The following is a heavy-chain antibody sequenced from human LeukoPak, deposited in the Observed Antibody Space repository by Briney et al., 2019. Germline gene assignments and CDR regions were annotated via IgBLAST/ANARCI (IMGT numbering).Heavy chain of an antibody. CDR1: GYTFTGYY. Sequence: ASVKVSCKASGYTFTGYYMHWVRQAPGQGLEWMGWINPNSGGTNYAQKFQGRVTVTRDTSISTAYMELSRLRSDDTAVYYCASLEGIVVVPAAILDNFDYWGQGTLVTVSS. J-gene: IGHJ4*02. CDR3: ASLEGIVVVPAAILDNFDY. D-gene: IGHD2-2*01. V-gene: IGHV1-2*02. CDR2: INPNSGGT.